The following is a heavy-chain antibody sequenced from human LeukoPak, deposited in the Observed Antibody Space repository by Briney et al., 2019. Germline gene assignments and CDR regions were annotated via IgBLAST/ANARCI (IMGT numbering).Heavy chain of an antibody. D-gene: IGHD3-22*01. CDR3: ARISTLNHYDCSGYYYY. Sequence: SETLSLTCTVSGGSLSSCSYYWGWIRQPPGKGLEWIGSIYYSGSTYYNPSLKGRVTISVDTSKNQFALKLSSVKAADPAVYYCARISTLNHYDCSGYYYYGGQGTLVRVSS. J-gene: IGHJ4*02. V-gene: IGHV4-39*01. CDR2: IYYSGST. CDR1: GGSLSSCSYY.